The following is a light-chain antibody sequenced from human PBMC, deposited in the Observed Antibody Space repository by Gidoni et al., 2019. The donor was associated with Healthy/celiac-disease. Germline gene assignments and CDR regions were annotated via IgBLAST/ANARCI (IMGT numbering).Light chain of an antibody. CDR3: SSYTSSSTLYV. CDR2: DVS. J-gene: IGLJ1*01. Sequence: QSALTQPASVSGSPGPSITISCTGTSTDVGGYNYVSWYQQHPGKAPKLMIYDVSNRPSGVSNRVSGSKSGNTASLTSSGLQAEDEADYYCSSYTSSSTLYVFGTGTKVTVL. V-gene: IGLV2-14*03. CDR1: STDVGGYNY.